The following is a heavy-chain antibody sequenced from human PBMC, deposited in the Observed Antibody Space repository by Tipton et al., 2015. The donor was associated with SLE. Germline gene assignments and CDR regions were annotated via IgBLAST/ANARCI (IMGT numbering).Heavy chain of an antibody. J-gene: IGHJ4*02. Sequence: SLRLSCAASGFTFSSYAMSWVRQAPGKGLEWVSVIYSGGSTYYADSVKGRFTISRDNSKNTLYLQMNSLRAEDTAVYYCAKALTRYSSSSYFDYWGQGTLVTVSS. CDR2: IYSGGST. CDR1: GFTFSSYA. D-gene: IGHD6-6*01. V-gene: IGHV3-23*03. CDR3: AKALTRYSSSSYFDY.